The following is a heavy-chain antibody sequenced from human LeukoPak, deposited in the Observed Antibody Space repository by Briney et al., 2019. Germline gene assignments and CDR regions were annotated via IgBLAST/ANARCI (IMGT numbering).Heavy chain of an antibody. D-gene: IGHD3-22*01. Sequence: PSETLSLTCTASGDSISSSNDYWGWIRQPPGKGLEWIGTVYYSGTTYYNPSLQSRVTISVDTSKSQFSLRQTSVTAADTAVYYCARRGRNYSDSSGRHFDYWGQGTLVTVSS. J-gene: IGHJ4*02. CDR1: GDSISSSNDY. V-gene: IGHV4-39*01. CDR3: ARRGRNYSDSSGRHFDY. CDR2: VYYSGTT.